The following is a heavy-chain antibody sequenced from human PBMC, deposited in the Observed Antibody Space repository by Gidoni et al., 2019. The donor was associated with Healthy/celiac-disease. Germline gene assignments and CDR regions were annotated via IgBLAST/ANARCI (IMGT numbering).Heavy chain of an antibody. CDR2: INSDGSST. CDR3: ARDSGEVVVPAAMADY. D-gene: IGHD2-2*01. Sequence: EVQLVESGGGLIQPGGSLRLSCAASGFTFSTYWMHWVRQAPGKGLVWVSRINSDGSSTSYADSVKGRFTISRDNAKNTLYLQMNSLRAEDTAVYYCARDSGEVVVPAAMADYWGQGTLVTVSS. V-gene: IGHV3-74*01. J-gene: IGHJ4*02. CDR1: GFTFSTYW.